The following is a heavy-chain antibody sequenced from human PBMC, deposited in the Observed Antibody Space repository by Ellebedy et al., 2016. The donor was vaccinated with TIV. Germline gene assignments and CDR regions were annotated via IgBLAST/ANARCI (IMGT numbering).Heavy chain of an antibody. Sequence: GESLKISCAASGFTFSSYWMHWVRQAPGKGLVWVSRITSDGSTTSHADSVKGRFTISRDNSKNTLYLQMNSLRADDTAVYYCARGGNGWYNDWFDPWGQGTLVTVSS. CDR2: ITSDGSTT. CDR3: ARGGNGWYNDWFDP. J-gene: IGHJ5*02. CDR1: GFTFSSYW. V-gene: IGHV3-74*01. D-gene: IGHD6-19*01.